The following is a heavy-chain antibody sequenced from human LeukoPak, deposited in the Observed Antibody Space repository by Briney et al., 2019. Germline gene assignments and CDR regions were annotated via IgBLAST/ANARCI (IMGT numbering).Heavy chain of an antibody. Sequence: GGSLRLSCAVSGFTFEDYGMSWVRQGPGKGLEWVSSISSSSSYIYYADSVKGRFTISRDNAENSLYLQMNSLRAEDTAVYYCARDLDYGSGDYWGQGTLVTVSS. CDR1: GFTFEDYG. CDR2: ISSSSSYI. V-gene: IGHV3-21*01. CDR3: ARDLDYGSGDY. D-gene: IGHD3-10*01. J-gene: IGHJ4*02.